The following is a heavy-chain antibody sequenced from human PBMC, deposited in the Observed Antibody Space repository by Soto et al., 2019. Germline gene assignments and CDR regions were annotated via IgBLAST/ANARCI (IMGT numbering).Heavy chain of an antibody. D-gene: IGHD6-19*01. J-gene: IGHJ4*02. CDR3: ARGPSGWFGYDY. CDR1: GFTFSSSW. Sequence: PGGSLRLSCAASGFTFSSSWMHWVRQAPGKGLVWVSRINSGASNTNYADSVKGRFTISRDNAKNTLYLQMDSLTAEDTAVYYCARGPSGWFGYDYWRQGTLVTVSS. CDR2: INSGASNT. V-gene: IGHV3-74*01.